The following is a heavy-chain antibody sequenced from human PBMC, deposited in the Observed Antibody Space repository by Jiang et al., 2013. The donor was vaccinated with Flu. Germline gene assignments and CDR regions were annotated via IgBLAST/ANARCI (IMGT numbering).Heavy chain of an antibody. Sequence: LLKPSETLSLTCTVSGGSISSYYWSWIRQPPGKGLEWIGYIHYSGSTNYNPSLKSRVTISVDTSNNQFSLRLSSVTAADTAVYYCARDLPHSGFDYWGQGTLVTVSS. D-gene: IGHD6-13*01. CDR3: ARDLPHSGFDY. CDR2: IHYSGST. J-gene: IGHJ4*02. CDR1: GGSISSYY. V-gene: IGHV4-59*01.